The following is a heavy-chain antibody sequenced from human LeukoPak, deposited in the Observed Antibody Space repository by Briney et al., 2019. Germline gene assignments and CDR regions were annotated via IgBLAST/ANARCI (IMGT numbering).Heavy chain of an antibody. J-gene: IGHJ3*02. CDR1: GGSISSYY. V-gene: IGHV4-4*07. CDR3: ARRYSSGWYAFLYAFDI. Sequence: PSETLSLTCTVSGGSISSYYWSWIRQPAGKGLEWIGRIYTSGSTNYNPSLKSRVTMTVDTSKNQFSLKLSSVTAADTAVYYCARRYSSGWYAFLYAFDIWGQGTMVTVSS. CDR2: IYTSGST. D-gene: IGHD6-19*01.